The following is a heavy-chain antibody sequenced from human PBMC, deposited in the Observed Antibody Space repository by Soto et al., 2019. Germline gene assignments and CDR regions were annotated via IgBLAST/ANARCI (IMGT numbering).Heavy chain of an antibody. CDR2: IWYDGSNK. CDR1: GFTFSSYG. J-gene: IGHJ4*02. D-gene: IGHD5-12*01. CDR3: AREGLRGFCGFAPNYYFDY. Sequence: QVQLVESGGGVVQPGRSLRLSCAASGFTFSSYGMHWVRQAPGKGLEWVAVIWYDGSNKYYADSVKGRFTISRDNSKNTLYMEVKRLRAEDTAVYYCAREGLRGFCGFAPNYYFDYWGQGTLVTVSS. V-gene: IGHV3-33*01.